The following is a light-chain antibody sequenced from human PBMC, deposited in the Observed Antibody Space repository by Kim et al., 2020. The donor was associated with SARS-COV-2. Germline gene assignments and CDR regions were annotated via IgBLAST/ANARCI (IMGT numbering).Light chain of an antibody. CDR1: ILGSYS. CDR2: YDS. CDR3: QVWGGSNDHRL. J-gene: IGLJ3*02. Sequence: SYELTQAPSVSVAPGQTAKITCGGNILGSYSVHWYQQKPGQAPVLVIYYDSDRPSGIPERFSGSSSGNTATLTISRVEAGDEADYYCQVWGGSNDHRLFGGGTRLTVL. V-gene: IGLV3-21*04.